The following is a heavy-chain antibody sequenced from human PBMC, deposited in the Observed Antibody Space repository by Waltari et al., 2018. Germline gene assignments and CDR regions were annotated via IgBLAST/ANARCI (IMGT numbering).Heavy chain of an antibody. CDR1: GYTLTDYN. D-gene: IGHD1-7*01. J-gene: IGHJ6*03. CDR2: VDPEDGET. CDR3: ERARRTTGYMDV. V-gene: IGHV1-69-2*01. Sequence: EVQLVQSGAEVKKPGPTAKASCTASGYTLTDYNMLWVTTAPGKGLEWMGLVDPEDGETIYAEKFQGRLTVTADTSTDTANMELNSLRPEDTAVYYSERARRTTGYMDVWGKGTTVTVSS.